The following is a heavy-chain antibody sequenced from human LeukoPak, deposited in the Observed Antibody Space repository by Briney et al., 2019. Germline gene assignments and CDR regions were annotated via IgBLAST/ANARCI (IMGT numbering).Heavy chain of an antibody. Sequence: PSETLSLTCTVSGGSINSYYWSWIRQPPGRGLEWIGSIHYSGSTSSNPSLRSRVTISVDRSKNQFSLKLSSVTAADTAVYYCARGLAGDFDYWGQGTLVTVSS. J-gene: IGHJ4*02. D-gene: IGHD3-10*01. V-gene: IGHV4-59*12. CDR2: IHYSGST. CDR3: ARGLAGDFDY. CDR1: GGSINSYY.